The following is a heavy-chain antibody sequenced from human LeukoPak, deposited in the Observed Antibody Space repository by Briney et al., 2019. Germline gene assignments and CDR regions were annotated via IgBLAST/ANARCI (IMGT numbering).Heavy chain of an antibody. Sequence: SGGSLRLSCAASGFTFSSYSMNWVRQAPGKGLEWVSYISSSSSTIYYADSVKGRFTISRDNAKNSLYLQMNSLRAEDTAVYYCARGRSGITIFGVVPRGRYYFDYWGQGTLVTVSS. CDR2: ISSSSSTI. J-gene: IGHJ4*02. CDR1: GFTFSSYS. V-gene: IGHV3-48*01. CDR3: ARGRSGITIFGVVPRGRYYFDY. D-gene: IGHD3-3*01.